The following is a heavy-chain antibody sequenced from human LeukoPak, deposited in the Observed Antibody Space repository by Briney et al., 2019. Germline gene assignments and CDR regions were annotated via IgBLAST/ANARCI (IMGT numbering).Heavy chain of an antibody. Sequence: PGGSLRLSCAASGFTFSSYWMSWVRQAPGKGLEWVANIKQDGSEKYYVDSVKGRFTISRDNAKNSLYLQMNSLRAEDTAVYYCARGTETYYDFWTGYGYFDYWGKGTLVTVSS. D-gene: IGHD3-3*01. V-gene: IGHV3-7*01. CDR1: GFTFSSYW. J-gene: IGHJ4*02. CDR2: IKQDGSEK. CDR3: ARGTETYYDFWTGYGYFDY.